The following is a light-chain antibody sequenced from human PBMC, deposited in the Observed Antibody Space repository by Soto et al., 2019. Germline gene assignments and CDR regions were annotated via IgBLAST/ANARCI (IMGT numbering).Light chain of an antibody. J-gene: IGKJ2*01. CDR1: QSVSSSS. Sequence: EIVLTQSPGTLSLSPGQRATLSCRASQSVSSSSLAWYQQRPGQAPRLLIYGASRRATGIPDRFSGSGSGTDFTLTISRLEPEDFAVYYCQHYGASPKSTFGQGTKLEIK. CDR3: QHYGASPKST. V-gene: IGKV3-20*01. CDR2: GAS.